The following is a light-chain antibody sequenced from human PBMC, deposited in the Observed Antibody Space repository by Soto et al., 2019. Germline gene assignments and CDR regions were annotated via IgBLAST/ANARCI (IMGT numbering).Light chain of an antibody. Sequence: IVMTQSPVTLSVSTGERVTLSCRAIQSVSSNLAWYQQKPGQAPSLLIYDASNRATGIPARFSGSGSGTDFTLTISSLEPEDFAVYYCQQRSNWPPAITFGQGTRLEIK. J-gene: IGKJ5*01. CDR1: QSVSSN. V-gene: IGKV3-11*01. CDR2: DAS. CDR3: QQRSNWPPAIT.